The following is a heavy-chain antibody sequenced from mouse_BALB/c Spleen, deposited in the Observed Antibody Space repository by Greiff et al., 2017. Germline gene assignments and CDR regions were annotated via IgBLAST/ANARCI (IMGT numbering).Heavy chain of an antibody. CDR3: ALYYYGSMGGYYFDD. V-gene: IGHV3-2*02. CDR2: ISYSGST. Sequence: EVQLQQSGPGLVKPSQSLSLTCTVTGYSITSDYAWNWIRQFPGNKLEWMGYISYSGSTSYNPSLKSRISITRDTSKNQFFLQLNSVTTEDTATYYCALYYYGSMGGYYFDDWGQGTTLTVSS. CDR1: GYSITSDYA. J-gene: IGHJ2*01. D-gene: IGHD1-1*01.